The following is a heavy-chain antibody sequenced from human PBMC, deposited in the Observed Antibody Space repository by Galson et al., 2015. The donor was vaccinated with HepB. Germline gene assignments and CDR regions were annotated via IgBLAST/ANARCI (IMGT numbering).Heavy chain of an antibody. D-gene: IGHD2/OR15-2a*01. Sequence: SLRLSCAASGYTFSSYAMHWVRQAPGKGLEYVSAISRNGGSTYYANSVKGRFTISRDNSKNTLYLQMGSLRAEDMAVYYCARGGLAVLSSLRFDPWGQGTLVTVSS. CDR2: ISRNGGST. CDR3: ARGGLAVLSSLRFDP. CDR1: GYTFSSYA. V-gene: IGHV3-64*01. J-gene: IGHJ5*02.